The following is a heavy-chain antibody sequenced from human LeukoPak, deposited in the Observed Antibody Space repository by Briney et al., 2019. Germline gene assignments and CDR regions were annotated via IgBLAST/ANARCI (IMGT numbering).Heavy chain of an antibody. D-gene: IGHD2-2*02. CDR1: GFTFSSYS. CDR3: ARGSEDIVVVPAAIEADY. Sequence: GGSLRLSCAASGFTFSSYSMNWVRQAPGKGLEWVSSISSSGSYIYYADSVKGRFTISRDNAKNSLYLQMNSLRADDTAVYYCARGSEDIVVVPAAIEADYWGQGTLVTVSS. V-gene: IGHV3-21*01. CDR2: ISSSGSYI. J-gene: IGHJ4*02.